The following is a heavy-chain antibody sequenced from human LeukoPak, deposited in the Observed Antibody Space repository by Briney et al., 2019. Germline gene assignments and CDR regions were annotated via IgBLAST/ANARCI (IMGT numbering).Heavy chain of an antibody. V-gene: IGHV1-18*01. CDR3: AREGLRFLEWLSTPTDY. D-gene: IGHD3-3*01. CDR2: ISAYNGNT. J-gene: IGHJ4*02. CDR1: GGTFSSYA. Sequence: GASVKVSCKASGGTFSSYAISWVRQAPGQGLEWMGWISAYNGNTNYAQKLQGRVTMTTDTSTSTAYMELRSLRSDDTAVYYCAREGLRFLEWLSTPTDYWGQGTLVTVSS.